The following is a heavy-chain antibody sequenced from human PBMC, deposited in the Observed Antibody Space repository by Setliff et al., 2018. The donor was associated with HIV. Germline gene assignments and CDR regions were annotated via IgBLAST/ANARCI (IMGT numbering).Heavy chain of an antibody. Sequence: SVKVSCKASGVTFNYSFITWVRQAPGQGLEWMGGVVPTIHEATYAQKFQGRVTITADESATTVYMEMSGLTSEDTAIYYCARRRPPPSGMYSSYYMDVWGKGTAVTVSS. CDR2: VVPTIHEA. V-gene: IGHV1-69*13. D-gene: IGHD1-26*01. CDR1: GVTFNYSF. J-gene: IGHJ6*03. CDR3: ARRRPPPSGMYSSYYMDV.